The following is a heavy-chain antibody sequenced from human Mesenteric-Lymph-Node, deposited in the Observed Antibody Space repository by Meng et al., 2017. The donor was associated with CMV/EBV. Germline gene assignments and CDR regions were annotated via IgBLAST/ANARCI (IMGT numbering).Heavy chain of an antibody. J-gene: IGHJ4*02. CDR1: GGSFSGYY. V-gene: IGHV4-34*01. Sequence: SETLSLTCAVYGGSFSGYYWSWIRQPPGKGLEWIGEINHSGSTNYNPSLKSRVTISVDTSKNQFSLKLSSVTAADTGVYYCARGGDVLGFLEGSAPDYFFNRWGQGTLVTVSS. CDR3: ARGGDVLGFLEGSAPDYFFNR. CDR2: INHSGST. D-gene: IGHD3-3*01.